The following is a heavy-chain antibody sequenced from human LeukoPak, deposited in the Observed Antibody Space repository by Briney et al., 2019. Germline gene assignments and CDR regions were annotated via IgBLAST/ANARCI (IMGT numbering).Heavy chain of an antibody. D-gene: IGHD3-9*01. CDR2: INPSGGST. Sequence: ASVKVSCKASGYTFTSYYMHWVRQAPGQGLEWMGIINPSGGSTSYAQKFQGRVTMTRDMSTSTVYMELSSLRSEDTAVYYCARGGYYDILTGYYRHYYYYMDVWGKGTTVTISS. V-gene: IGHV1-46*01. CDR3: ARGGYYDILTGYYRHYYYYMDV. CDR1: GYTFTSYY. J-gene: IGHJ6*03.